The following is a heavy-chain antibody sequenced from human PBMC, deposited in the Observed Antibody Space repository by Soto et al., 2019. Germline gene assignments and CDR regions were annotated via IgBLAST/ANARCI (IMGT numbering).Heavy chain of an antibody. V-gene: IGHV4-59*01. Sequence: SETLSLTCSVSGSDITTYYWSWLRQSPGKGLEWIGHIYDTGSTSYNPSLKSRVTISVDTSNKQFSLRLSAVTAADTAVYYCARCPIDHNWFDPWGQGTLVTVSS. D-gene: IGHD3-9*01. J-gene: IGHJ5*02. CDR1: GSDITTYY. CDR3: ARCPIDHNWFDP. CDR2: IYDTGST.